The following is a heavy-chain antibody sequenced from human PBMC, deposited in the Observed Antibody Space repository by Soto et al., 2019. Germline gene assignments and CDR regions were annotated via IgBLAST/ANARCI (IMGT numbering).Heavy chain of an antibody. CDR1: GYTFTSYY. CDR3: ARDVTSFASSWYSDY. J-gene: IGHJ4*02. V-gene: IGHV1-46*01. Sequence: GASVKVSCKASGYTFTSYYMHWVRQAPGQGLERIGIINPSGGSTSYAQKFQGRVTMTRDTSTSTVYMELSSLRSEDTAVYYCARDVTSFASSWYSDYWGQGTLVTVSS. CDR2: INPSGGST. D-gene: IGHD6-13*01.